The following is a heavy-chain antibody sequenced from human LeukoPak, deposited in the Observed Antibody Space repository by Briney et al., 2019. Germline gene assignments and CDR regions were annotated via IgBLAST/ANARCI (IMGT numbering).Heavy chain of an antibody. CDR3: ATALHYDFWSGYYAFDP. V-gene: IGHV1-46*01. D-gene: IGHD3-3*01. J-gene: IGHJ5*02. CDR2: INPSGGST. Sequence: ASVKVSCKASGYTFTSYYMHWVRQAPGQGLEWMGIINPSGGSTSYAQKFQGRVTMTRDMSTSTVYMELSSLRSEDTAVYYCATALHYDFWSGYYAFDPWGQGTLVTVSS. CDR1: GYTFTSYY.